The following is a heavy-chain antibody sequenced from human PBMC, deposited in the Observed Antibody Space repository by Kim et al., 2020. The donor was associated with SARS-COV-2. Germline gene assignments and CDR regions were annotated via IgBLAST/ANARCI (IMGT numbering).Heavy chain of an antibody. CDR3: VRSVDY. V-gene: IGHV3-7*01. CDR2: INQDGSQK. CDR1: GFTFSSSW. J-gene: IGHJ4*02. Sequence: GGSLRLSCAASGFTFSSSWMNWARQAPGKGLEWVSKINQDGSQKIYADSVKGRFTISRDNAQNSLYLQMNSLRAEDTAVYYCVRSVDYWGQGTLVTVSS.